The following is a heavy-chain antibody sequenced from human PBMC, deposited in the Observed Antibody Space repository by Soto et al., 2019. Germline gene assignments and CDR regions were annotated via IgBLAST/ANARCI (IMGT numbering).Heavy chain of an antibody. V-gene: IGHV3-21*01. J-gene: IGHJ4*02. D-gene: IGHD2-2*02. CDR2: ISSSSSYI. CDR1: GFTFSSYS. Sequence: EVQLVESGGGLVQPGGSLRLSCAASGFTFSSYSMNWVRQAPGKGLEWVSSISSSSSYIYYADSVKGRFTISRDNAKNSLYLQMNSLRAEDTAVYYCARVLTCSSTSCYTGDYWGQGTLVTVSS. CDR3: ARVLTCSSTSCYTGDY.